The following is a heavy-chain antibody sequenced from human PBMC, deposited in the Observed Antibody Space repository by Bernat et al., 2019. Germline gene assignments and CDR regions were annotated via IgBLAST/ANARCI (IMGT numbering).Heavy chain of an antibody. J-gene: IGHJ4*02. D-gene: IGHD3-22*01. V-gene: IGHV4-39*02. Sequence: QLQLQESGPGLVKPSETLSLTCGVSGGSISSGGYHWGWIRQPPGKGLEWIGSIYYSGNTYYNPSLRSQVTISVDTSNNQFSLKLNSVTAADTAVYYCARDINWGYSDYWGPGTLVSVNS. CDR2: IYYSGNT. CDR3: ARDINWGYSDY. CDR1: GGSISSGGYH.